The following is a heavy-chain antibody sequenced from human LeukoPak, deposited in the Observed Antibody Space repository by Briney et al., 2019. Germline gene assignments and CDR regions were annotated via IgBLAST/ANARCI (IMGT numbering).Heavy chain of an antibody. CDR3: VRGRKTMVRGVISSSSLYYYSYYMDV. CDR2: INHSGST. V-gene: IGHV4-34*01. D-gene: IGHD3-10*01. CDR1: GGSFSGYY. J-gene: IGHJ6*03. Sequence: SETLSLTCAVYGGSFSGYYWSWIRQPPGKGLEWIGEINHSGSTNYNPSLKSRVTISVDTSKNQLSLKLSSVTAADTAVYYCVRGRKTMVRGVISSSSLYYYSYYMDVWGKGTTVTVSS.